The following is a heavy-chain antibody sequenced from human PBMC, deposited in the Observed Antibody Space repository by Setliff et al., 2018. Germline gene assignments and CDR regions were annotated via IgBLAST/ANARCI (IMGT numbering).Heavy chain of an antibody. D-gene: IGHD3-22*01. CDR1: GYTFTSFQ. CDR3: ARETDPPHYDTSGHLDY. Sequence: SVKVSCKASGYTFTSFQINWVRQAPGQGLEWMGWISAYNGKTKYAQKFQGRVTMTTDTSTNTAYMEVRTLKSDDTAVYYCARETDPPHYDTSGHLDYWGQGTLVTVS. V-gene: IGHV1-18*01. J-gene: IGHJ4*02. CDR2: ISAYNGKT.